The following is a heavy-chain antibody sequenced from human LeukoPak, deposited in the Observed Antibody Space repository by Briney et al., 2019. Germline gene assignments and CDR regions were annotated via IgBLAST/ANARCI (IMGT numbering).Heavy chain of an antibody. V-gene: IGHV3-48*03. Sequence: GGSLRLSCAASGFTFSTSEMNWVRQAPGKGLERVSYMSSGGSHIYYADSVKGRFTISRDNAKNSLYLQMNSLRAEDTAVYYCAREDTRDAFDIWGQGTVVTVSS. J-gene: IGHJ3*02. CDR3: AREDTRDAFDI. D-gene: IGHD2-2*01. CDR1: GFTFSTSE. CDR2: MSSGGSHI.